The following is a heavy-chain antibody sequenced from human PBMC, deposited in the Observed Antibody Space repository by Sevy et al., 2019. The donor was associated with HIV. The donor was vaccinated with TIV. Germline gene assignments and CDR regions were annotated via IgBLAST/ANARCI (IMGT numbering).Heavy chain of an antibody. CDR3: ARDGGRELNYGMDV. Sequence: GGSLRLSCAASGFTFSNYSMNWVRQAPGKGLEWVSSISNGSIYIYYADSVKGRFTISRDNDKNSLYLQMNSLRAEDTAVYYCARDGGRELNYGMDVWGQGTTVTVSS. J-gene: IGHJ6*02. D-gene: IGHD3-16*01. V-gene: IGHV3-21*01. CDR1: GFTFSNYS. CDR2: ISNGSIYI.